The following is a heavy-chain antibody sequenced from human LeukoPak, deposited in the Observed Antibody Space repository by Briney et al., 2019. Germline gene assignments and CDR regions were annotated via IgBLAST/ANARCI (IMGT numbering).Heavy chain of an antibody. V-gene: IGHV4-34*01. CDR2: ITPSGST. D-gene: IGHD3-3*01. CDR3: ARGLGYYDFWSGYSGGFDY. CDR1: GGSFSAYY. J-gene: IGHJ4*02. Sequence: SETLSLTCAVYGGSFSAYYWSWIRQPPGKGLEWIGEITPSGSTNYSPSLKSRVTISVDTSKNHFSLKLTSVTAADTAVYYCARGLGYYDFWSGYSGGFDYWGQGTLVTVSS.